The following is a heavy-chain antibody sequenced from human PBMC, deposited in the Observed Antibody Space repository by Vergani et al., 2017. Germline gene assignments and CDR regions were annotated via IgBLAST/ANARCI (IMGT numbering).Heavy chain of an antibody. D-gene: IGHD1-26*01. V-gene: IGHV3-30*18. CDR3: AKDLGKRFDY. J-gene: IGHJ4*02. CDR1: GFPFSDYG. Sequence: QVQLVESGGGEVQPGRSLRLSCSAAGFPFSDYGVHWVRQAPGKGLEWVSVISYDGNKKNYADSVKGRFTISRDNSKNTLYLQMNSLRAEDTAVYYCAKDLGKRFDYWGQGTLVTVSS. CDR2: ISYDGNKK.